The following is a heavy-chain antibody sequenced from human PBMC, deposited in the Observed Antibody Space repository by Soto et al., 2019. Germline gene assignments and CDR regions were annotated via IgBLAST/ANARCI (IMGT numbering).Heavy chain of an antibody. V-gene: IGHV4-59*08. Sequence: QVQVQQSGPGLVKPSETLSLTCTVSSGPSRSHNWGWIRQPPGRGLEWIGYVYYTGDTSYNPSLKSRVTISADTSTNHISLTLRSVTAADTAVYYCVGQGIDYLHGLVDVWGQGTTVSVSS. J-gene: IGHJ6*02. CDR2: VYYTGDT. CDR3: VGQGIDYLHGLVDV. CDR1: SGPSRSHN. D-gene: IGHD5-12*01.